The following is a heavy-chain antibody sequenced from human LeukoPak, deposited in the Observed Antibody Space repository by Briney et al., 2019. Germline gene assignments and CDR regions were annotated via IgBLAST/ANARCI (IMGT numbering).Heavy chain of an antibody. CDR3: ARFYYGSGSRFDY. CDR1: GGSISSSSYY. Sequence: PSETLSLTCTVSGGSISSSSYYWGWIRQPPGKGLEWIGSIYYSGSTYYNPSLKSRVTISVDTSKNQFSLKLSSVTAADTAVYYCARFYYGSGSRFDYWGQGTLVTVSS. CDR2: IYYSGST. D-gene: IGHD3-10*01. V-gene: IGHV4-39*07. J-gene: IGHJ4*02.